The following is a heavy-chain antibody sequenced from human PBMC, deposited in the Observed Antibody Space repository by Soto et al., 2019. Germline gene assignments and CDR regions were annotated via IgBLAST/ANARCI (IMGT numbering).Heavy chain of an antibody. CDR1: GFTFSSYS. D-gene: IGHD1-1*01. V-gene: IGHV3-21*01. J-gene: IGHJ6*03. CDR2: ISSSSSYI. CDR3: ARETTGLYYMDV. Sequence: GGSLRLSCAASGFTFSSYSMNWVRQAPGKGLEWVSSISSSSSYIYYADSVKGRFTISRDNAKNSLYLQMNSLRAEDTAVYYCARETTGLYYMDVWGKGTTVTVSS.